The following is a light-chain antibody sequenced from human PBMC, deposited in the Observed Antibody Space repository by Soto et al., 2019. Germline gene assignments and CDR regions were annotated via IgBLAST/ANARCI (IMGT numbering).Light chain of an antibody. CDR2: DAS. V-gene: IGKV3-11*01. J-gene: IGKJ1*01. CDR3: HHPTNCPSWT. CDR1: QSVSSY. Sequence: EIVLTQSPATLSLSTGERATLSCRASQSVSSYLAWYQQKPGQAPRLLIYDASNRATGMPARLSGSASGTDISATITPPHPADLAVHYSHHPTNCPSWTSRQGTKVDIK.